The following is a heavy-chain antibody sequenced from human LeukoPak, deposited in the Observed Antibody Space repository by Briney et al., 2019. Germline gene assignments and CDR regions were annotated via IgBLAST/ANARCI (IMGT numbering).Heavy chain of an antibody. CDR1: GFTFSSYA. J-gene: IGHJ6*02. Sequence: PGGSLRLPCAASGFTFSSYAMSWVRQAPGRGLEWVSVIRVSGGSTFFADSVKGRFTISRDNSKNTLFLQMNSLRAEDTAVYYCARLGAAADLDSFYGMDVWGHGTTVTVSS. D-gene: IGHD6-13*01. CDR2: IRVSGGST. CDR3: ARLGAAADLDSFYGMDV. V-gene: IGHV3-23*01.